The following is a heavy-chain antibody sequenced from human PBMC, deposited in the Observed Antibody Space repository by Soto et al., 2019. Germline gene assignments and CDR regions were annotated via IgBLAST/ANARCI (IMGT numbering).Heavy chain of an antibody. CDR2: IYYSGST. CDR1: GGSISSGGYY. V-gene: IGHV4-31*03. Sequence: SETLSLTCTVSGGSISSGGYYWSWIRQHPGKGLEWIGYIYYSGSTYYNPSLKSRVTISVDTSKNQFSLKLSSVTAADTAVYYCARRGVPASYYYYGMDVWGQGTTVTVSS. D-gene: IGHD2-2*01. CDR3: ARRGVPASYYYYGMDV. J-gene: IGHJ6*02.